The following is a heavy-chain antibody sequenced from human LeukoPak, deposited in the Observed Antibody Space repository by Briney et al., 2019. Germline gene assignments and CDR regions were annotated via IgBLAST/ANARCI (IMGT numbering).Heavy chain of an antibody. Sequence: GGSLRLSCAASGFTFSSYTMNWVRQAPGKGLEWVSSITGSNIYIFYADSEKGRFTISRDNAKNSLFLQMNSLRAEDTAVYYCAREVTMVRVVILSIKYFDYWGQGTLVTVSS. CDR1: GFTFSSYT. CDR2: ITGSNIYI. CDR3: AREVTMVRVVILSIKYFDY. D-gene: IGHD3-10*01. J-gene: IGHJ4*02. V-gene: IGHV3-21*01.